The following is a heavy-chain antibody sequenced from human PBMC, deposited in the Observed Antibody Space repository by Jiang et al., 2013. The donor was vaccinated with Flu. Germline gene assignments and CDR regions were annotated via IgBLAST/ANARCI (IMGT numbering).Heavy chain of an antibody. CDR1: GFTFSSYA. Sequence: VQLLESGGGLVQPGGSLRLSCAASGFTFSSYAMSWVRQAPGKGLEWVSAISGSGGSTYYADSVKGRFTISRDNSKNTLYLQMNSLRAEDTAVYYCAKEICSKEDTAMVTLPNITYYYYYGMDVWGQGTTVTVSS. J-gene: IGHJ6*02. D-gene: IGHD5-18*01. CDR3: AKEICSKEDTAMVTLPNITYYYYYGMDV. V-gene: IGHV3-23*01. CDR2: ISGSGGST.